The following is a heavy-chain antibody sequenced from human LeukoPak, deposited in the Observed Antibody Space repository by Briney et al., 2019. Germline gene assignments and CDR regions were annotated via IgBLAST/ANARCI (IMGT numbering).Heavy chain of an antibody. V-gene: IGHV3-21*04. Sequence: GGSLRLTCAASGFTFSSYSMNWIRQAPGKGLEWVSSISATSDHIFYGDSMKGRFTISRDNAENSLYLQMDSLRADDTAVYYCAREARFFLGFGPGGQGTLVTVSS. CDR2: ISATSDHI. D-gene: IGHD3-3*01. CDR1: GFTFSSYS. J-gene: IGHJ5*02. CDR3: AREARFFLGFGP.